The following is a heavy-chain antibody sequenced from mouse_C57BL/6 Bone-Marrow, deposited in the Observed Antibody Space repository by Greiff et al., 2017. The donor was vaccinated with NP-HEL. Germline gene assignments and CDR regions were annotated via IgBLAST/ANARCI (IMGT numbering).Heavy chain of an antibody. J-gene: IGHJ1*03. Sequence: EVHLVESGGGLVQPGGSLKLSCAASGFTFSDYGMAWVRQAPRKGPEWVAFISNLAYSIYYADTVTGRFTISRENAKNTLYLEMSSLRSEDTAMYYCARLPYYYGSSWRYFDVWGTGTTVTVSS. CDR2: ISNLAYSI. CDR3: ARLPYYYGSSWRYFDV. CDR1: GFTFSDYG. D-gene: IGHD1-1*01. V-gene: IGHV5-15*01.